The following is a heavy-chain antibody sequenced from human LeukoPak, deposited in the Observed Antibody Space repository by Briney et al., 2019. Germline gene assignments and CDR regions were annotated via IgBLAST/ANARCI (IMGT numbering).Heavy chain of an antibody. D-gene: IGHD2-21*02. J-gene: IGHJ4*02. V-gene: IGHV1-69*05. Sequence: SVKVSCKASGGTFSSYAISWVRQAPGQGLEWMGGIIPIFGTANYAQKFQGRVTITTDESTSTAYMELSSLRFEDTAVYYCAREGYCGGDCYQFDYWGQGTLVTVSS. CDR1: GGTFSSYA. CDR2: IIPIFGTA. CDR3: AREGYCGGDCYQFDY.